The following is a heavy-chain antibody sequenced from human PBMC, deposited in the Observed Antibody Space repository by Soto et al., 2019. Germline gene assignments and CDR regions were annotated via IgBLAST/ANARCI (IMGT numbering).Heavy chain of an antibody. J-gene: IGHJ4*02. CDR1: GGSITSENW. V-gene: IGHV4-4*02. CDR2: IYHSGSA. CDR3: TKDKSDTWSFDY. Sequence: SETLSLTCTVSGGSITSENWWSWVRQPPEKGLEWIGEIYHSGSANYNPSLKSRATIPLDKSKNTLYLQMNSLRAEDTAVYYCTKDKSDTWSFDYWGQGTLVTVSS.